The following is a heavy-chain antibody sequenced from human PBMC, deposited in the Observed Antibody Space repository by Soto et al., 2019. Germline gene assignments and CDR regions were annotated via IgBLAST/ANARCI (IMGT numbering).Heavy chain of an antibody. CDR2: VSTSGRST. J-gene: IGHJ4*02. CDR1: GFIFSEST. Sequence: GGSLRLSCSASGFIFSESTIYWVRQVPGKGLEAISAVSTSGRSTYYADSVKDRYTISRDNSKNTLFLQMGSLRPEDTAIYYCVKQAHGLDGVAFDYWGQGTQVTVSS. V-gene: IGHV3-64D*06. D-gene: IGHD2-15*01. CDR3: VKQAHGLDGVAFDY.